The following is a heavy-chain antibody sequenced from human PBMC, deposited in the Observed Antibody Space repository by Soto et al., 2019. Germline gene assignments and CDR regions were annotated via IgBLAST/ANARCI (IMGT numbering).Heavy chain of an antibody. V-gene: IGHV3-33*01. J-gene: IGHJ4*02. CDR2: IRFDGSNI. CDR3: ARMSSSISPGC. CDR1: GVIFSGYG. D-gene: IGHD2-2*01. Sequence: GGSLRLSCVAPGVIFSGYGMHWVRQAPGKGLEWVAVIRFDGSNIYYAGSVKGRFTISRDNAKNSLYLQMNSLRAEDTAVYYCARMSSSISPGCWGQGTLVTVSS.